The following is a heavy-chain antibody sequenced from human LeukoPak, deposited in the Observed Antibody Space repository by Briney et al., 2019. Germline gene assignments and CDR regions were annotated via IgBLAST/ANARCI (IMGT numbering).Heavy chain of an antibody. V-gene: IGHV4-59*01. Sequence: PSETLSLTCTVSGGSISSYYWSWIRQPPGKGLEWIGYIYYSGSTNCNPSLKSRVTISVDTSKNQFSLKLSSVTAADTAVYYCARAWTHYDAFDIWGQGTMVTVSS. D-gene: IGHD3/OR15-3a*01. CDR3: ARAWTHYDAFDI. CDR2: IYYSGST. J-gene: IGHJ3*02. CDR1: GGSISSYY.